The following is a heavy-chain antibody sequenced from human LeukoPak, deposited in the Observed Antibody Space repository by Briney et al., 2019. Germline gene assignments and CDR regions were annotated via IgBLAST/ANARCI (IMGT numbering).Heavy chain of an antibody. J-gene: IGHJ3*02. CDR1: GGTFSSYT. CDR3: ARERRMEDSYYGSGSKTYAFDI. CDR2: IIPIFGTA. V-gene: IGHV1-69*05. D-gene: IGHD3-10*01. Sequence: SVKVSCKASGGTFSSYTISWVRQAPGRGLEWMGRIIPIFGTANYSQKFQGRVTITTDESTSTAYMELSSLRSEDTAVYYCARERRMEDSYYGSGSKTYAFDIWGQGTMVTVSS.